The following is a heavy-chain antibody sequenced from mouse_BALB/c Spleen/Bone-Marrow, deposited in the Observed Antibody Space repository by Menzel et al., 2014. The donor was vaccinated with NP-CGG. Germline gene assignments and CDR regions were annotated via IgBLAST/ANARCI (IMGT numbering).Heavy chain of an antibody. V-gene: IGHV1S29*02. Sequence: EVQLQQSGPELVKPGASVKISCKASGYTFTDYNMQWVKQSHGKSLEWIGYIYPYNGGTGYNQKFRSKATLTADKSSSTAYMQLSSLTSEDSAVYYCARDWYFDVWGAGTTVTVSS. CDR1: GYTFTDYN. CDR3: ARDWYFDV. J-gene: IGHJ1*01. CDR2: IYPYNGGT.